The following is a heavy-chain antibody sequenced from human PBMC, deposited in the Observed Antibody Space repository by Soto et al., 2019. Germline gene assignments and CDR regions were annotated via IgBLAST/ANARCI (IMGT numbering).Heavy chain of an antibody. CDR2: ISGSGGST. CDR1: GFTFSSYA. J-gene: IGHJ4*02. Sequence: EVQLLESGGGFVQPGGSLRLSCAASGFTFSSYAMSWVRQAPGKGLQWVSAISGSGGSTYYADSVKGRFTISSDNSTNTLYLQMNSLRAEDTAVYYCAKDIVVVVAATQFDYWGQGTLVTVSS. D-gene: IGHD2-15*01. CDR3: AKDIVVVVAATQFDY. V-gene: IGHV3-23*01.